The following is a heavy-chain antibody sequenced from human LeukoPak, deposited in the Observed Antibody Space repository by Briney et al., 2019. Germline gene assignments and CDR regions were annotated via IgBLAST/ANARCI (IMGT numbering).Heavy chain of an antibody. CDR3: ATAPTLYSGSYFFDS. CDR1: GGTFSSYA. CDR2: IIPIFGSA. V-gene: IGHV1-69*13. D-gene: IGHD1-26*01. Sequence: SVKVSCKASGGTFSSYAISWVRQAPGQGLEWMGGIIPIFGSANCAQKFQGRVTITADESTSTAYMELSSLRSEDTAVYYCATAPTLYSGSYFFDSWGQGTLVTVSS. J-gene: IGHJ4*02.